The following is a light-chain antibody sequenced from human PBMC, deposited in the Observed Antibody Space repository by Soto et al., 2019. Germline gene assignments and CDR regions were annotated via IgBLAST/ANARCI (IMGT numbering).Light chain of an antibody. CDR1: QTISSW. Sequence: IQMTQSPSTLSASLGHRVTITCRPSQTISSWLAWYQQKPGKAPNLLIYDASSLESGVPSRFRGRGSGTQFTLTISSLQPDDFATYYCQPYNSFSGTFGPGTKVDIK. J-gene: IGKJ1*01. CDR2: DAS. V-gene: IGKV1-5*01. CDR3: QPYNSFSGT.